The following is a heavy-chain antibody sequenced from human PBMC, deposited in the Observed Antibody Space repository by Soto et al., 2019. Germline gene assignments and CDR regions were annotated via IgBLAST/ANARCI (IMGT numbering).Heavy chain of an antibody. Sequence: QVQLQESGPGLVKPSQTLSLTRTVSGDSISSNNNYWSWIRQPPGEGLEWIGFISYSGTTSYSPSLKSRVAISLDTSKNQFSLCLSSVTAADTAVYYCARGRGYSYGLDPWGQGTLVTVSS. CDR2: ISYSGTT. CDR1: GDSISSNNNY. J-gene: IGHJ5*02. D-gene: IGHD5-18*01. V-gene: IGHV4-30-4*01. CDR3: ARGRGYSYGLDP.